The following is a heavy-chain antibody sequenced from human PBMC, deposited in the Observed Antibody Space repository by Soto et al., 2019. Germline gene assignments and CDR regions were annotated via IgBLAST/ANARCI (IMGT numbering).Heavy chain of an antibody. J-gene: IGHJ4*02. D-gene: IGHD6-13*01. Sequence: QVPLVQSGAEVKRPGASVKVSCKASGYTFTDYYMHWVRQAPGQGLEWMGWINPESGDTDYAQKFQGRVTMTRDTSISTAYMELSRLRSDDSAVYYCARVLQSSWYIQNFDYWGQGTLVTVSS. CDR2: INPESGDT. CDR3: ARVLQSSWYIQNFDY. CDR1: GYTFTDYY. V-gene: IGHV1-2*02.